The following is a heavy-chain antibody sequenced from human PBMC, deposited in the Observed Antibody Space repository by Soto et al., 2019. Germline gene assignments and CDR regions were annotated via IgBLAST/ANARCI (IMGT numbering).Heavy chain of an antibody. Sequence: ESGGGVVQPGRSLRLSCAASGFTFSSYGMLWVRQAPGKGLEWVAVIWYDGSNRYYAESVKGRFTISRDNSKNTLYLQMNSLRAEDTAVYYCARGPIAVDFWGQGTLVTVSS. J-gene: IGHJ4*02. CDR3: ARGPIAVDF. CDR1: GFTFSSYG. V-gene: IGHV3-33*01. CDR2: IWYDGSNR. D-gene: IGHD6-19*01.